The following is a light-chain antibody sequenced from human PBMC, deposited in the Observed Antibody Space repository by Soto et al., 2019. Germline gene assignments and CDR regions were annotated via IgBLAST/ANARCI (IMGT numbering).Light chain of an antibody. CDR1: SSNIGAGYD. Sequence: QTVVTQPPSMSGAPGQRVTISCTGSSSNIGAGYDVHWYQQHPGTAPKLLTFDNNNRPSGVPDRFSGSKSDTSASLAITGLQAEDEADYYCQSFDTSLSGFVVFGGGTKLTVL. CDR2: DNN. CDR3: QSFDTSLSGFVV. J-gene: IGLJ2*01. V-gene: IGLV1-40*01.